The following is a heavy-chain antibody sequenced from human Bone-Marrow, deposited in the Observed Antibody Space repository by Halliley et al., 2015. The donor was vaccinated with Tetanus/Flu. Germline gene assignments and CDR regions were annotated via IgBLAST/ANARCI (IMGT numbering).Heavy chain of an antibody. J-gene: IGHJ6*02. D-gene: IGHD3-10*01. CDR3: ARPTGGGRYYYGMDV. V-gene: IGHV5-10-1*01. Sequence: GRIAPRDPDNKYSPSFQGHVPISVDKSISTAYLQWSSLKASDTARYYCARPTGGGRYYYGMDVWGQGTPVTVSS. CDR2: IAPRDPDN.